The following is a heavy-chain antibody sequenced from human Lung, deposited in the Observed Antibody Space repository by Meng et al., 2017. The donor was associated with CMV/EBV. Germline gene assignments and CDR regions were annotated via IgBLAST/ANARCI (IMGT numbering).Heavy chain of an antibody. CDR3: SSTISGSYDY. Sequence: EXXKISCAASGFTFSAFDMHWVRQASGKGLEWVGRVRGKSNSYATAYGASVEGRFTISRDDSKNTAYLQMNSLKTEDTAVYYCSSTISGSYDYWGQGTLVTVSS. CDR1: GFTFSAFD. V-gene: IGHV3-73*01. J-gene: IGHJ4*02. D-gene: IGHD1-26*01. CDR2: VRGKSNSYAT.